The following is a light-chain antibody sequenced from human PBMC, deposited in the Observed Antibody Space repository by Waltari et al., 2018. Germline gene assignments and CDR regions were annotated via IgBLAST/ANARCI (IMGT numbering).Light chain of an antibody. CDR3: QVWDDSVDQGV. CDR2: DDT. Sequence: YVLTQPPSVSVAPGQTARITCGGNKIGMKSVHWYQQRPGQAPILVVFDDTDRPPGIPGRFTCSNSGNTATLTISRVEVEDEADYYCQVWDDSVDQGVFGVGTELTVL. CDR1: KIGMKS. J-gene: IGLJ3*02. V-gene: IGLV3-21*02.